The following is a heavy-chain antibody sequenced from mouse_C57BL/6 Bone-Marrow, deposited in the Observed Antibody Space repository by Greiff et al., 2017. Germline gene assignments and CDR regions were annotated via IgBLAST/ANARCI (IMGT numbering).Heavy chain of an antibody. D-gene: IGHD1-1*01. CDR3: ARPYYYGSSYGYFDV. V-gene: IGHV1-20*01. CDR2: INPYNGDT. Sequence: VQLQQSGPELVKPGDSVKISCKASGYSFTGYFMNWVMQSHGKSLEWIGRINPYNGDTFYNQKFKGKATLTVDKSSSTAHMELRSLTSEASAVYYCARPYYYGSSYGYFDVWGTGTTVTVSS. CDR1: GYSFTGYF. J-gene: IGHJ1*03.